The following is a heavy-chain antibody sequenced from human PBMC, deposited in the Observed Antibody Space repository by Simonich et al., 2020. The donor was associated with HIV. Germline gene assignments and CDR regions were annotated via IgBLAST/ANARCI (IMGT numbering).Heavy chain of an antibody. V-gene: IGHV1-24*01. Sequence: QVQLVQSGAEVKKPGASVKVSCKVSGYHLTELSMPWVRPAPGKGREGMGGFDPEDGETIYEQQFQGRVTMTEDTSTDTAYMELSSLRSEDTAVYYCATVPYSNSFNWFDPWGQGTLVTVSS. D-gene: IGHD4-4*01. CDR3: ATVPYSNSFNWFDP. CDR1: GYHLTELS. J-gene: IGHJ5*02. CDR2: FDPEDGET.